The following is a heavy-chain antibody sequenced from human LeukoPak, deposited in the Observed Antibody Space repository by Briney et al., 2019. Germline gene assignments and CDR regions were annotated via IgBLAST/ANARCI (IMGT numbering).Heavy chain of an antibody. J-gene: IGHJ4*02. CDR1: GFTFSSYS. V-gene: IGHV3-21*01. D-gene: IGHD2-15*01. CDR2: ISSSSSHI. Sequence: GGSLRLSCAASGFTFSSYSMNWVRQAPGKGLEWVSSISSSSSHIYYADSVKGRFTISRDNAKNSLYLQMNSLGAEDTAVYYCARLMVAATFDYWGQGTLVTVSS. CDR3: ARLMVAATFDY.